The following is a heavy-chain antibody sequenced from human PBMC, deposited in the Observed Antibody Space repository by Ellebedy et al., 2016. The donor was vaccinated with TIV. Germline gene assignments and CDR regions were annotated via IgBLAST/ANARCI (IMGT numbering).Heavy chain of an antibody. D-gene: IGHD4-23*01. CDR1: GFTFSSYA. CDR2: ISSNGGST. V-gene: IGHV3-64*01. Sequence: GGSLRLSCAASGFTFSSYAMHWVRQAPGKGLEYVSAISSNGGSTYYANSVKGRFTISRDNSKNTLYLQMGSLRAEDMAVYYCARGRGTTVDLFDYWGQGTLVTVSS. J-gene: IGHJ4*02. CDR3: ARGRGTTVDLFDY.